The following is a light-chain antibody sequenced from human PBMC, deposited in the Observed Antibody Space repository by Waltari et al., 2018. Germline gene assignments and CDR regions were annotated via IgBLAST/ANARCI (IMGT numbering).Light chain of an antibody. V-gene: IGKV2-24*01. CDR3: MQATQFPLT. Sequence: ILLTQPPPSSPVTLGQPASTPCSSSQTLEQSDGNTYLIWFQLRPGQPPRLLIYKISNRFAGVPDRFSGSGAWTDVTLKISRVEAEDVGVYYCMQATQFPLTFGGGTKVEIK. CDR2: KIS. CDR1: QTLEQSDGNTY. J-gene: IGKJ4*01.